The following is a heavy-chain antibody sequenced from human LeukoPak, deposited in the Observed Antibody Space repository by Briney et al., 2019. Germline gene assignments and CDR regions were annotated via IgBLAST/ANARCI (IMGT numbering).Heavy chain of an antibody. J-gene: IGHJ4*02. CDR1: RFTFRSYW. Sequence: GGSLRLSCAASRFTFRSYWMSWVRQAPGKGLEWVANIKEDGSEKYYVDSVKGRFTICRDNARNSLYLQMNSLRAEDTAVYYCARGKYYYHRSGYSIFHYWGQGTLVTASS. V-gene: IGHV3-7*04. CDR2: IKEDGSEK. D-gene: IGHD3-22*01. CDR3: ARGKYYYHRSGYSIFHY.